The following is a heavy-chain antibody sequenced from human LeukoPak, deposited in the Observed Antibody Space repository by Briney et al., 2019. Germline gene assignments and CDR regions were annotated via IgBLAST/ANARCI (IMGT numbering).Heavy chain of an antibody. V-gene: IGHV1-2*02. J-gene: IGHJ4*02. CDR2: INPNSGGT. CDR3: ARMKWGDCSSTSCYPYFDY. Sequence: ASGTVACKASGYTFTGYYMHWVRQAAGQGLEWMGWINPNSGGTNYAQKFQGRVTMTRDTSISTAYMELSRLRSDDTAVYYCARMKWGDCSSTSCYPYFDYWGQGTLVTVSS. CDR1: GYTFTGYY. D-gene: IGHD2-2*01.